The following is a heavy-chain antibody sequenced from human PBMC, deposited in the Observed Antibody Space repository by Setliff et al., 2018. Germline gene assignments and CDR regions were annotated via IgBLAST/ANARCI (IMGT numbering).Heavy chain of an antibody. Sequence: GASVKVSCKTSGYALTDSVVSWMRQAPGQGLEWVGWISXXXXXXXXXXXXXXXXXXXXDTSTNTAYLELRSLRPDDTAVYYCARLVRFCTRTACQTVAGDESWGQGTLVTVSS. V-gene: IGHV1-18*01. CDR3: ARLVRFCTRTACQTVAGDES. J-gene: IGHJ5*01. CDR1: GYALTDSV. CDR2: ISXXXXXX. D-gene: IGHD2-8*01.